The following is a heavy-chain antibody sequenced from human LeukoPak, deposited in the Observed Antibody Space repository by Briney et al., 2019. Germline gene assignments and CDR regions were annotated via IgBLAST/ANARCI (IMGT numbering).Heavy chain of an antibody. Sequence: SETLSLTCTVSGGPISSGGYYWSWIRQHPGKGLEWIGYIYYSGSTYYNPSLKSRVTISVDTSKNQFSLKLSSVTAADTAVYYCARAGAFDYYYGMDVWGQGTTVTVSS. CDR2: IYYSGST. CDR3: ARAGAFDYYYGMDV. J-gene: IGHJ6*02. CDR1: GGPISSGGYY. D-gene: IGHD7-27*01. V-gene: IGHV4-31*03.